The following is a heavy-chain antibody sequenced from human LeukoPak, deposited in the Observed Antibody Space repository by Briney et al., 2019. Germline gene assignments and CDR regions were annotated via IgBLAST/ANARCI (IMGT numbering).Heavy chain of an antibody. D-gene: IGHD2-2*01. CDR3: AKRGNPAVGHHYLDV. J-gene: IGHJ6*03. V-gene: IGHV3-23*01. Sequence: GGSLRLSCAASGFTFSYYDMRWVRQAPGKGVEGVASISLSGGSTFYADSVKGGFTISRDNSKNTLYLQMNSLSAEDTAVYYCAKRGNPAVGHHYLDVWGKGTTVSVSS. CDR2: ISLSGGST. CDR1: GFTFSYYD.